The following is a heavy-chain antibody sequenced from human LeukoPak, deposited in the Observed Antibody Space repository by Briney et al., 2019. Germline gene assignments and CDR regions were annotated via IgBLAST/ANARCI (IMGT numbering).Heavy chain of an antibody. CDR3: ARGRNYYGSGSYQNWFDP. V-gene: IGHV4-34*01. Sequence: SETLSLTCAVYGGSFSGYYWSWIRQPPGKGLEWIGEINHSGSTNYNPFLKSRVTISVDTSKNQFSLKLSSVTAADTAVYYCARGRNYYGSGSYQNWFDPWGQGTLVTASS. D-gene: IGHD3-10*01. CDR2: INHSGST. CDR1: GGSFSGYY. J-gene: IGHJ5*02.